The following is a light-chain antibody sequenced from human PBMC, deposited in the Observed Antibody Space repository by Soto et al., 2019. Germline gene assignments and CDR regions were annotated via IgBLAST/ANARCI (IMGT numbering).Light chain of an antibody. CDR3: QQYGSSPQT. CDR2: GSS. J-gene: IGKJ1*01. V-gene: IGKV3-20*01. CDR1: QRFSSN. Sequence: EIVLTQSPATLSFSPGERSTLSCRPSQRFSSNLAWYQQKPGQAPRLLIYGSSSRATGIPDRFSGSGSGTDFTLTISRLEPEDFAVYYCQQYGSSPQTFGQGTKVDIK.